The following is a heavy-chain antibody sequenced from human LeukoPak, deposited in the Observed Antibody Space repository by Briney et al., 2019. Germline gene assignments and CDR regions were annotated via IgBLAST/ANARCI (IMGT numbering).Heavy chain of an antibody. J-gene: IGHJ4*02. Sequence: GASVKVSCKASGYTFIGYYLHWVRQAPGQGLEWMGWINPTSGGTNYAQKFQDRVTMIRDTSINTAYMELSRLTSDDTAVYYCARLVGLSTTASYWGQGTLVIVSS. CDR3: ARLVGLSTTASY. V-gene: IGHV1-2*02. CDR2: INPTSGGT. D-gene: IGHD5/OR15-5a*01. CDR1: GYTFIGYY.